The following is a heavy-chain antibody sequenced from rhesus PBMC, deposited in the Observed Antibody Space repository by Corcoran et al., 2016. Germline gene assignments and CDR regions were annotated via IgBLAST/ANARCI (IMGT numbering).Heavy chain of an antibody. J-gene: IGHJ3*01. CDR3: ARDTANEACDF. Sequence: QVQLKESGPGLVKPSEPLSLTCAVSGGSVCSRNWWSWIRQAPGKVLEWIAYISGSRGSTYYNPAHRTRLTISTDTAKNQFALKPGSGTAADTAVDYGARDTANEACDFWGQGLRVTVSS. CDR2: ISGSRGST. CDR1: GGSVCSRNW. D-gene: IGHD1-32*01. V-gene: IGHV4-65*01.